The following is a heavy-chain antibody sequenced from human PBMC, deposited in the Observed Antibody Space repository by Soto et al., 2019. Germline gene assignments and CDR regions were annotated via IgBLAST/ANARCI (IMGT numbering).Heavy chain of an antibody. V-gene: IGHV4-31*03. CDR2: IYYSGST. CDR1: GGSISSGGYY. CDR3: AREGGIVATGYFDL. D-gene: IGHD5-12*01. Sequence: QVQLQESGPGLVKPSQTLSLTCTVSGGSISSGGYYWSWIRQHPGKGLDGIGYIYYSGSTYYNPSLKCRVTISVDTSKTQFSLKLSSVTAADTAVYYCAREGGIVATGYFDLWGRGTLVTVSS. J-gene: IGHJ2*01.